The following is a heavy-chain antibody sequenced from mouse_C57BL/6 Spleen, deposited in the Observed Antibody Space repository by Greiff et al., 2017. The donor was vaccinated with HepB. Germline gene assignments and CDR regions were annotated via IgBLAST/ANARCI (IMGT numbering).Heavy chain of an antibody. CDR1: GFTFSSYA. CDR3: TRFITTVVDRYFDV. V-gene: IGHV5-9-1*02. CDR2: ISSGGDYI. Sequence: DVMLVESGEGLVKPGGSLKLSCAASGFTFSSYAMSWVRQTPEKRLEWVAYISSGGDYIYYADTVKGRFTISRDNARNTLYLQMSSLKSEDTAMYYCTRFITTVVDRYFDVWGTGTTVTVSS. D-gene: IGHD1-1*01. J-gene: IGHJ1*03.